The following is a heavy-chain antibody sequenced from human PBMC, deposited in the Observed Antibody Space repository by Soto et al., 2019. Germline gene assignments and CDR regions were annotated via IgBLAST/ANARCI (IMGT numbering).Heavy chain of an antibody. CDR1: GGSISSYY. J-gene: IGHJ4*02. CDR3: ARGILLSSGTYYFAS. V-gene: IGHV4-59*01. Sequence: QVQLQESGPGLVKPSEPLSLTCTVSGGSISSYYWSWIRQPPGKRLEWIGYIYYSGSTNHNPALKSSDTIIVHKFQHELSLKLSYVTAADTAMYYCARGILLSSGTYYFASWRQGTLVTVSS. CDR2: IYYSGST. D-gene: IGHD2-15*01.